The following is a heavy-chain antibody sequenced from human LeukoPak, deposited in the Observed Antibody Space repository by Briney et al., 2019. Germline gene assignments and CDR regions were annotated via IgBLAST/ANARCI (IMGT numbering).Heavy chain of an antibody. CDR2: ISGDGSST. Sequence: GGSLRLSCAASGFTFSSHWMHWVRQAPGKGLVWVSRISGDGSSTSHAEAVNGRFTISRDNAKNTLYLQMNSLRDDDSAVYFWAKSLLGVGVGGVIGDWGQGALATVSS. CDR1: GFTFSSHW. J-gene: IGHJ4*02. D-gene: IGHD3-16*01. V-gene: IGHV3-74*01. CDR3: AKSLLGVGVGGVIGD.